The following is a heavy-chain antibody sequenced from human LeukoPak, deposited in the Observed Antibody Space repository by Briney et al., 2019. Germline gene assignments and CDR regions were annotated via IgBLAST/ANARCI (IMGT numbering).Heavy chain of an antibody. CDR2: IKRIIDGGTT. CDR1: GFTFSSYE. V-gene: IGHV3-15*01. D-gene: IGHD4-17*01. CDR3: AAQGGSGDLRY. J-gene: IGHJ4*02. Sequence: AGGSLRLSCAASGFTFSSYEMNWVRQAPGKGLEWVGRIKRIIDGGTTDYAAPVKGRFTVSRDDSINTLYLQMSSLKTEDTAVYYCAAQGGSGDLRYWGQGTLVTVSS.